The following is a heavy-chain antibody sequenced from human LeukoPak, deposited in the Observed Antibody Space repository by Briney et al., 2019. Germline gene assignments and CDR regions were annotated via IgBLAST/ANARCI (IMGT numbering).Heavy chain of an antibody. Sequence: SETLSLTCTVSGGSISSYYWSWIRQPPGKGLEWIGYIYYSGSTNYNSSLKSRVTISVDTSKNQFSLKLSSVTAADTAVYYCARDRSYYMDVWGKGTTVTISS. CDR1: GGSISSYY. V-gene: IGHV4-59*01. CDR3: ARDRSYYMDV. CDR2: IYYSGST. J-gene: IGHJ6*03.